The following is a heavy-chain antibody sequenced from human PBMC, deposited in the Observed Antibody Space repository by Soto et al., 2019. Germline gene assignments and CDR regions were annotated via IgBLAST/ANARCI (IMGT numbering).Heavy chain of an antibody. J-gene: IGHJ6*02. D-gene: IGHD1-1*01. V-gene: IGHV1-69*13. CDR3: ATGSFTSTGGRIGYHYNAMDV. Sequence: SVKVSCKASGGTFSSHSINWVRQAPGQGLEWMGGIIPIFGPANFAKKFQGRVTITADESTTTAYMELSSLTSEDTAVYYCATGSFTSTGGRIGYHYNAMDVWGQGTTVTVSS. CDR2: IIPIFGPA. CDR1: GGTFSSHS.